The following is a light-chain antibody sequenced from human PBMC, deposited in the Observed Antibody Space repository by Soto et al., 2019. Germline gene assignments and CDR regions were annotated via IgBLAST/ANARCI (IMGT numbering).Light chain of an antibody. CDR2: MGS. V-gene: IGKV2-28*01. CDR1: QSLLHSNGYNY. CDR3: MQALQTPLT. J-gene: IGKJ3*01. Sequence: DIVMTQSPLSLPVTPGEPASISCRSSQSLLHSNGYNYLDWYLQKPGQSPQLLIYMGSNRASGVPDRFSGSGLGTDVTLKISRVAAEDVGDYYCMQALQTPLTFGPGTKVDIK.